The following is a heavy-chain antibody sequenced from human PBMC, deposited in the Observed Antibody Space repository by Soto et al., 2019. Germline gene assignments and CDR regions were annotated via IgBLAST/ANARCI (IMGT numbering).Heavy chain of an antibody. V-gene: IGHV3-72*01. CDR3: ARTSSSGGWYSDY. CDR2: SRSKSHGYTT. CDR1: GFTLSDHH. J-gene: IGHJ4*02. Sequence: PGGSLRLSCATSGFTLSDHHMDWVRQAPGRGLEWVARSRSKSHGYTTEYAASVEGRFIISRDDSSESLSLQINSLETEDTAVYYCARTSSSGGWYSDYWGQGTLVTVSS. D-gene: IGHD6-19*01.